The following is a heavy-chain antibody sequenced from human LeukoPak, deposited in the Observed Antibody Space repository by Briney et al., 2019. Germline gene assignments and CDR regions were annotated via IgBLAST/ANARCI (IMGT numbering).Heavy chain of an antibody. D-gene: IGHD6-19*01. CDR1: GSIFRDCY. Sequence: PSCPPSGSIFRDCYTSSVRHPPGNGIECISYITMSGSVIQYSASVKGRFTTSRDNAKNSVYLQMDSLRVEDTAVYYCARGGWSRGWFDPWGQGILVTVS. J-gene: IGHJ5*02. CDR2: ITMSGSVI. CDR3: ARGGWSRGWFDP. V-gene: IGHV3-11*01.